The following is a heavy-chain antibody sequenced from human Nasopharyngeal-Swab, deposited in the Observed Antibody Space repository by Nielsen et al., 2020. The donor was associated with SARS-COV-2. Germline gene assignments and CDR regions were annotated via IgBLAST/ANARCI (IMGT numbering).Heavy chain of an antibody. CDR2: ISYDGSNK. D-gene: IGHD2-2*01. V-gene: IGHV3-30*03. Sequence: GGSLRLSCAASGFTFSSYGMHWVRQAPGKGLEWVAVISYDGSNKYYADSVKGRFTISRDNSKNTLYLQMNSLRAEDTAVYYCARDLVVVPAAPGATDYWGQGTLVTVSS. J-gene: IGHJ4*02. CDR3: ARDLVVVPAAPGATDY. CDR1: GFTFSSYG.